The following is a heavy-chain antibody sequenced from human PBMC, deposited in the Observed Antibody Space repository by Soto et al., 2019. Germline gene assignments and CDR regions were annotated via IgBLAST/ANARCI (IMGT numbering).Heavy chain of an antibody. V-gene: IGHV4-34*01. Sequence: SETLSLTCAVYGGSFSGYYWSWIRQPPGKGLEWIGEINHSGSTNYNPSLKSRVTISVDTSKNQFSLKLSSVTAADTAVYYCAGASMPPNPQLEPNTYYFDYWGQGTLVTVSS. CDR3: AGASMPPNPQLEPNTYYFDY. J-gene: IGHJ4*02. CDR2: INHSGST. CDR1: GGSFSGYY. D-gene: IGHD1-1*01.